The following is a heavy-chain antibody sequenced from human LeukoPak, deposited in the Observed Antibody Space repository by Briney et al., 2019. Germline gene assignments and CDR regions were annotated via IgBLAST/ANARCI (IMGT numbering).Heavy chain of an antibody. J-gene: IGHJ4*02. CDR2: ISSSGSNI. V-gene: IGHV3-48*03. CDR3: ARVGRSTVGGY. CDR1: GFTFSASE. D-gene: IGHD4-23*01. Sequence: GGSLRLSCAASGFTFSASEMNWVRQAPGEGLDWISYISSSGSNIYHADSVKGRFTISRDNAKNSLYLQMNSLRVEDTGVYYCARVGRSTVGGYWGQGTLVTVSS.